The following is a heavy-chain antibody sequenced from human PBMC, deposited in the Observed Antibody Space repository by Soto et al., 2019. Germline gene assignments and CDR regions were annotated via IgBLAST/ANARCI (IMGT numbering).Heavy chain of an antibody. V-gene: IGHV4-30-2*01. CDR1: GGSISSNLYS. Sequence: SETLSLTCGVSGGSISSNLYSWSWIRQPRGNGLEWIGDIHHSESTHYNPSLESRVTISVDRSRNQFSLRLTSVTAADTAVYYCARVPDGRLNWFDPWGPGILVTVSS. CDR3: ARVPDGRLNWFDP. D-gene: IGHD1-26*01. CDR2: IHHSEST. J-gene: IGHJ5*02.